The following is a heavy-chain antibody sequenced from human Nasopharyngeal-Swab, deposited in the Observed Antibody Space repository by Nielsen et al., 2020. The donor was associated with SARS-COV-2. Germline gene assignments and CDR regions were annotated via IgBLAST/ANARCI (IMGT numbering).Heavy chain of an antibody. CDR3: ARIPLISSHQVYFDY. J-gene: IGHJ4*02. CDR2: IDWDDDK. Sequence: SGPTLVKPTQTLTLTRTFSGFSLSTSGMCVSWIRQPPGKALEWLARIDWDDDKYYSTSLKTRLTISKDTSKNQVVLTMTNMDPVDTATYYCARIPLISSHQVYFDYWGQGTLVTVSS. CDR1: GFSLSTSGMC. D-gene: IGHD6-6*01. V-gene: IGHV2-70*11.